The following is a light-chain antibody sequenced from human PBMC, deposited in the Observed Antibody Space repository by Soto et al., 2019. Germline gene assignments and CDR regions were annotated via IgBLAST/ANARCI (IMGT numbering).Light chain of an antibody. V-gene: IGKV1-5*01. CDR3: QQYDSSSPT. CDR1: QNISVW. CDR2: DAS. Sequence: DIPMTQSPSTLSASVGDGVTITCRASQNISVWLAWYQQRPGKAPKFLIYDASNLETGVSSRFSGSGSGTVFTLTIRSLQHDDFASYYCQQYDSSSPTFGQGTKLEIK. J-gene: IGKJ2*01.